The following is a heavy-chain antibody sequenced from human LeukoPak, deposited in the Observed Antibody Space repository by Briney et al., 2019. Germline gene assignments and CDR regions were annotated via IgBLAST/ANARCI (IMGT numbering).Heavy chain of an antibody. CDR2: IKQDGSEK. V-gene: IGHV3-7*01. CDR3: AGGGKFYYDSSGYPGDY. D-gene: IGHD3-22*01. Sequence: GGSLRLSCVASGFTFSSYWMSWVRQAPGKGLEWVANIKQDGSEKYYVDSVRGRFTISRDNVKNSLYLQMNSLRAEDTAVYYCAGGGKFYYDSSGYPGDYWGQGTLVTVSS. J-gene: IGHJ4*02. CDR1: GFTFSSYW.